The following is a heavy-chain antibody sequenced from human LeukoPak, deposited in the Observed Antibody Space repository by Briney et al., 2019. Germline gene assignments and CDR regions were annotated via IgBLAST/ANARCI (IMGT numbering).Heavy chain of an antibody. Sequence: GGSLRLSCAASGFTLSNAWMSWVRQAPGTGQEWVGRIKSKTDGGTTDYAAPVKGRFTISRDDSKNTLYLQMNSLKTEDTAVYYCTTEMATTESDYWGQGTLVTVSS. V-gene: IGHV3-15*01. CDR1: GFTLSNAW. J-gene: IGHJ4*02. CDR2: IKSKTDGGTT. CDR3: TTEMATTESDY. D-gene: IGHD5-12*01.